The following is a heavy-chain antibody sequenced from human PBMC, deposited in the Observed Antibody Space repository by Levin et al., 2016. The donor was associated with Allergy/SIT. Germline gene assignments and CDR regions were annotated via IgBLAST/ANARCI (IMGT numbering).Heavy chain of an antibody. Sequence: GESLKISCAASGFTFSSYSMNWVRQAPGKGLEWVSSISSSSYIYYADSVKGRFTISRDNAKNSLYLQMNSLRAEDTAVYYCARDFNYGSLFDYWGQGTLVTVSS. CDR2: ISSSSYI. V-gene: IGHV3-21*01. CDR3: ARDFNYGSLFDY. J-gene: IGHJ4*02. CDR1: GFTFSSYS. D-gene: IGHD1-26*01.